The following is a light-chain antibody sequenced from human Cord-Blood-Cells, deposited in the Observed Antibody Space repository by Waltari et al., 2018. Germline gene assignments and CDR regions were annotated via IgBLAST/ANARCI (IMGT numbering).Light chain of an antibody. CDR3: QQSYSTPIT. CDR2: AAS. J-gene: IGKJ5*01. V-gene: IGKV1-39*01. CDR1: QSISSY. Sequence: DIQMTQSPSSLSASVGDRVPITCRGSQSISSYLNWYQQKPGKAPKLLFYAASSLQSGVPSRFSGSGSGTDFTLTISSLQPEDFATYYCQQSYSTPITFGQGTRLEIK.